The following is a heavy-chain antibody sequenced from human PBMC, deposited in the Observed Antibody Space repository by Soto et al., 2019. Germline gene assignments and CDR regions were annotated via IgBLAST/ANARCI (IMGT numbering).Heavy chain of an antibody. CDR2: INPSGGST. D-gene: IGHD3-22*01. J-gene: IGHJ2*01. CDR1: GYTFTNYY. Sequence: QVQLVQSGAEVKKPGASVKVSCKASGYTFTNYYMHWVRQAPGQGLEWMGLINPSGGSTTYAQKFQGRVTMNRDTSTSTVNMELSSLTSEDTAVYYCTTQDHKYYYASSGFYSFGYYFDLWGRGTRVIVSS. CDR3: TTQDHKYYYASSGFYSFGYYFDL. V-gene: IGHV1-46*01.